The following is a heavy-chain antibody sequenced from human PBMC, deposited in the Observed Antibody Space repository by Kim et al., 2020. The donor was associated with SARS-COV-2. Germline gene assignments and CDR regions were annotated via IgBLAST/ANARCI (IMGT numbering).Heavy chain of an antibody. CDR3: ARDQGTLDGDYPQ. CDR1: GGSISSGGYY. D-gene: IGHD4-17*01. V-gene: IGHV4-31*03. Sequence: SETLSLTCTVSGGSISSGGYYWSWIRQHPGKGLEWIGYIYYSGSTYYNPSLKSRVTISVDTSKNQFSLKLSSVTAADTAVYYCARDQGTLDGDYPQWGQGTLVTVSS. J-gene: IGHJ4*02. CDR2: IYYSGST.